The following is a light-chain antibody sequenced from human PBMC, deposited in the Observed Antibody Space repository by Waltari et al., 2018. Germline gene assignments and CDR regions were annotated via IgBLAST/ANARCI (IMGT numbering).Light chain of an antibody. V-gene: IGLV1-44*01. CDR1: NSNIGSNT. J-gene: IGLJ2*01. CDR2: SNN. CDR3: STWDDRLTGVV. Sequence: QSVLAQPPSASGTPGQRITISCSGSNSNIGSNTVNWYQQFPGMAPRLLIYSNNQRPSGVPDRFSASKSGSSAALAIYGLHSEDEADYYCSTWDDRLTGVVFGGGTKVTVL.